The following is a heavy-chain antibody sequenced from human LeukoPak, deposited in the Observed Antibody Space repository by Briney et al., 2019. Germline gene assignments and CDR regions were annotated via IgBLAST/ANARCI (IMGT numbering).Heavy chain of an antibody. CDR3: ARGSGYSVLDY. Sequence: PGRSLRLSCAASGFTFNSFGMHWVRQAPGKGLEWVAVISYDGSNKYFADSVKGRFTISRDNAKNTLYLQMNSLRGEDTAVYYCARGSGYSVLDYWGQGTLVTVSS. D-gene: IGHD3-3*01. J-gene: IGHJ4*02. CDR1: GFTFNSFG. CDR2: ISYDGSNK. V-gene: IGHV3-30*03.